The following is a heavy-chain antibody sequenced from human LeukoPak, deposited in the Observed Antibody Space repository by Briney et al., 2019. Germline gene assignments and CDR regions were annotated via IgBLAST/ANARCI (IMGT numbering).Heavy chain of an antibody. D-gene: IGHD2-15*01. CDR1: GYTFTVYY. CDR2: INPNSGGT. V-gene: IGHV1-2*02. CDR3: ARDPWYCSGGSCYSLKNRYYFDY. Sequence: GASVKVSCKASGYTFTVYYMHWVRQAPGQGLEWMGWINPNSGGTNYAQKFQGRVTMTRDTSISTAYMELSRLRSDDTAVYYCARDPWYCSGGSCYSLKNRYYFDYWGQGTLVTVSS. J-gene: IGHJ4*02.